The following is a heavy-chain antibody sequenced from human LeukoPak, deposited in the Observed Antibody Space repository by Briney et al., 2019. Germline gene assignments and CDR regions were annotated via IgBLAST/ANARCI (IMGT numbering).Heavy chain of an antibody. J-gene: IGHJ4*02. CDR3: TRDPRLVTLSGTGGY. V-gene: IGHV3-33*01. D-gene: IGHD2-8*02. CDR1: GFTFSNYG. Sequence: GGSLRLSCAASGFTFSNYGMHWVRQAPGKGLEWVAVIWYDGSNKYYADSVKGRFTISRDNSKNTLYLQMNSLRAEDTAVYYCTRDPRLVTLSGTGGYWGQGTLVTVSS. CDR2: IWYDGSNK.